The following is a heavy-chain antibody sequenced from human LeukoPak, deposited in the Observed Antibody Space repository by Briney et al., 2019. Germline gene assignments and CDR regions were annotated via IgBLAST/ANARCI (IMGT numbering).Heavy chain of an antibody. D-gene: IGHD3-22*01. V-gene: IGHV3-48*02. CDR1: GFTFSSYS. CDR3: GRDSYDSSGYYYGYYYYGMDV. J-gene: IGHJ6*02. Sequence: GRSLRLSCAASGFTFSSYSMNWVRQAPGRGLGWVSYIISSSSTIYYADSVRGRFTISRDNAKNSLYLQINSQRDEDTAAYYCGRDSYDSSGYYYGYYYYGMDVWGQGTTVTVSS. CDR2: IISSSSTI.